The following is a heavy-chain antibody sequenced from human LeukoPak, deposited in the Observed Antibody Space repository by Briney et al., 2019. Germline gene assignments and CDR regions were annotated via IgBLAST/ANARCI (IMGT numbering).Heavy chain of an antibody. Sequence: GASVKVSCKASRGTFSSYAISWVRQAPAQGLEWMGRIIPILGIANYAQKFQGRVTITADKSTSTAYMELSSLRSEDTAVYYCEYGSGAFDIWGQGTMVTVSS. V-gene: IGHV1-69*04. J-gene: IGHJ3*02. CDR3: EYGSGAFDI. CDR2: IIPILGIA. D-gene: IGHD4-17*01. CDR1: RGTFSSYA.